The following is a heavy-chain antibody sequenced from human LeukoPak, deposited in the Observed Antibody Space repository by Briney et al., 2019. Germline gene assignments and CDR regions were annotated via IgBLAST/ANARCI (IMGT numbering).Heavy chain of an antibody. J-gene: IGHJ6*04. Sequence: PSETLSLTCTVSGGSISSYYWSWIRQPAGKGLEWIGRIYTSGSTNYNPSLKSRVTMSVDTSKDQFSLKLSSVTAADTAVYYCARDWAENYDFWSGYYRGMDVWGKGTTVTVSS. CDR2: IYTSGST. D-gene: IGHD3-3*01. V-gene: IGHV4-4*07. CDR1: GGSISSYY. CDR3: ARDWAENYDFWSGYYRGMDV.